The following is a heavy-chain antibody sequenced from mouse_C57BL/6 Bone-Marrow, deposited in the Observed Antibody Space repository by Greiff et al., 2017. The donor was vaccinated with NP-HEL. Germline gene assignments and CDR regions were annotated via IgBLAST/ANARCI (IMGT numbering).Heavy chain of an antibody. Sequence: EVKLVASGGCLVQSGRSLRLSCATSFFPFSDFYLAFFLPAPLKVLACISSISTPSPAYTTEYSASVKGRFIVSRDTSQSILYLQMNALRAEDTAIYYCARDNWDWYFDVWGTGTTVTVSS. CDR2: ISTPSPAYTT. D-gene: IGHD4-1*01. CDR3: ARDNWDWYFDV. J-gene: IGHJ1*03. CDR1: FFPFSDFY. V-gene: IGHV7-1*01.